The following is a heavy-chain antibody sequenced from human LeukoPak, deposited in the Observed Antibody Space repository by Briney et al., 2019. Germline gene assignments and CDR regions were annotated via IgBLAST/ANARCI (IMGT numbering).Heavy chain of an antibody. CDR1: GFTVSSNY. CDR2: IYSGGST. J-gene: IGHJ2*01. Sequence: PGGSLRLSCAASGFTVSSNYMTWVRQAPGKGLEWVSVIYSGGSTYYADSVKGRFTISRDNSKNTLYPQMNSLRAEDTAVYYCARDGGYWYFDLWGRGTLVTVSS. D-gene: IGHD2-15*01. CDR3: ARDGGYWYFDL. V-gene: IGHV3-53*01.